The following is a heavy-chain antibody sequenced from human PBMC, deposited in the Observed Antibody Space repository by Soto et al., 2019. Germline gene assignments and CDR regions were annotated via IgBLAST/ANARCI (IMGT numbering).Heavy chain of an antibody. Sequence: PSETLSLTCSVSGGSISSGGNYWNWIRQHPGKGLEWIGYIYYSGSTYYNPSLKSRVTISVDRSKNQFSLKLSSVTAADTAVYYCARVPLLWGQGTLVTVSS. D-gene: IGHD1-26*01. CDR2: IYYSGST. CDR3: ARVPLL. CDR1: GGSISSGGNY. J-gene: IGHJ4*02. V-gene: IGHV4-31*03.